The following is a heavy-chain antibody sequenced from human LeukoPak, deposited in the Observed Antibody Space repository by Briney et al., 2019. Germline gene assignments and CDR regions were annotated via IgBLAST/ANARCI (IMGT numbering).Heavy chain of an antibody. D-gene: IGHD3-10*01. J-gene: IGHJ3*02. CDR3: TTHYGSGSVDAFDI. CDR1: GFTFSNAW. V-gene: IGHV3-15*01. CDR2: IKSKTDGGTT. Sequence: GGSLRLSCAASGFTFSNAWMSSVRQAPGKGLEWVGRIKSKTDGGTTDYAAPVKGRFTISRDDSKNTLYLQMNSLKTEDTAVYYCTTHYGSGSVDAFDIWGQGTMVTVSS.